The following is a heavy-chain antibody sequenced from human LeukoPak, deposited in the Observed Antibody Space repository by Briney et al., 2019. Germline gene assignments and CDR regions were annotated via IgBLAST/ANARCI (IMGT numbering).Heavy chain of an antibody. CDR3: ARGWNYYYYYMDV. CDR2: INHSGST. CDR1: GGSISSSSYY. Sequence: SETLSLTCTVSGGSISSSSYYWGWIRQPPGKGLEWIGEINHSGSTNYNPSLKSRVTISVDTSKNQFSLKLSSVTAADTAVYYCARGWNYYYYYMDVWGKGTTVTISS. D-gene: IGHD2-15*01. J-gene: IGHJ6*03. V-gene: IGHV4-39*07.